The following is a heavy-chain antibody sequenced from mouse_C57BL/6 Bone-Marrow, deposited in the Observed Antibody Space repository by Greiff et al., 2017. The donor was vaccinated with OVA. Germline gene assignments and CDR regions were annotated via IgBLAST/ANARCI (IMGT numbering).Heavy chain of an antibody. Sequence: VQLQQPGAELVRPGSSVKLSCKASGYTFTSYWMDWVKQRPGQGLEWIGNIYPSDSETHYNQKFKDKATLTVDKSSSTAYMQLSSLTSEDSAVYYCAAGGNDYDGVDDWGQGTTLTVSS. V-gene: IGHV1-61*01. CDR3: AAGGNDYDGVDD. J-gene: IGHJ2*01. CDR1: GYTFTSYW. D-gene: IGHD2-4*01. CDR2: IYPSDSET.